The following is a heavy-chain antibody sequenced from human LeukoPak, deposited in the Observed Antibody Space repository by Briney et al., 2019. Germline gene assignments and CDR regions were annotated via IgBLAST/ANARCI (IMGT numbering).Heavy chain of an antibody. CDR2: INSDGSST. J-gene: IGHJ4*02. V-gene: IGHV3-74*01. CDR3: ARDRLPHYYDSSGYYPDY. Sequence: GGSLRLSCAASGFTFSSYAMSWVRQAPGKGLEWVSRINSDGSSTSYADSVKGRFTISRDNAKNTLYLQMNSLRAEDTAVYYCARDRLPHYYDSSGYYPDYWGQGTLVTVSS. CDR1: GFTFSSYA. D-gene: IGHD3-22*01.